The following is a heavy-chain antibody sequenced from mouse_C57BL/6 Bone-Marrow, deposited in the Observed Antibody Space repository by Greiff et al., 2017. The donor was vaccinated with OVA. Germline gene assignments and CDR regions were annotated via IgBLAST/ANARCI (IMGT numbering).Heavy chain of an antibody. CDR2: IYPRSGNT. V-gene: IGHV1-81*01. CDR1: GYTFTSYG. Sequence: QVQLQQSGAELARPGASVKLSCKASGYTFTSYGISWVKQRTGQGLEWIGEIYPRSGNTYYNEKFKGKATLTADKSSSTAYMELRSLTSEDSAVYVCARGHHYYESSYCWYFDVWGTGTTVTVSS. CDR3: ARGHHYYESSYCWYFDV. D-gene: IGHD1-1*01. J-gene: IGHJ1*03.